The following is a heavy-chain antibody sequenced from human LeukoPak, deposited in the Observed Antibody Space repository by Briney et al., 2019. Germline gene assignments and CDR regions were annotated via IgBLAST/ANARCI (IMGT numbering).Heavy chain of an antibody. CDR1: GFTFSSYG. CDR2: IYSGGST. Sequence: PGGSLRLSCAVSGFTFSSYGMHWVRQAPGKGLEWVSVIYSGGSTYYADSVKGRFTISRDNSKNTLYLQMNSLRAEDTAVYYCAKDDEYSSGWYGDFQHWGQGTLVTVSS. V-gene: IGHV3-NL1*01. J-gene: IGHJ1*01. D-gene: IGHD6-19*01. CDR3: AKDDEYSSGWYGDFQH.